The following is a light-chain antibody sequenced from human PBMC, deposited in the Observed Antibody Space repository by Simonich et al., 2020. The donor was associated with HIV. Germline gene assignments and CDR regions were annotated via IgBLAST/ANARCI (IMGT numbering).Light chain of an antibody. V-gene: IGLV3-1*01. J-gene: IGLJ2*01. CDR2: QDG. Sequence: SYELTQPPSVSVSPGQTSSITCSGDKLGNKYAFWYQQKSGHSPVLVIYQDGKRPSGIPERCSGSNSGNTATLNISGTQAMDEDDYYCQTWDSSTVAFGGGTKLTVL. CDR3: QTWDSSTVA. CDR1: KLGNKY.